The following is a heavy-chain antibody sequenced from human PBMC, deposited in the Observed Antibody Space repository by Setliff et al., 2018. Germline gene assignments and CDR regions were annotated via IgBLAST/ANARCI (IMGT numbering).Heavy chain of an antibody. J-gene: IGHJ6*03. CDR1: GGTFSSYG. Sequence: SVKVSCKASGGTFSSYGISWVRQAPGQGLEWLGGTIPNFGTTNYAQEFQSRVTIITDESTSTAYMELSSLRFEDTAVYYCAREGVDTRSSTDYRYYMDLWGKGTTVTVSS. CDR2: TIPNFGTT. CDR3: AREGVDTRSSTDYRYYMDL. D-gene: IGHD5-18*01. V-gene: IGHV1-69*05.